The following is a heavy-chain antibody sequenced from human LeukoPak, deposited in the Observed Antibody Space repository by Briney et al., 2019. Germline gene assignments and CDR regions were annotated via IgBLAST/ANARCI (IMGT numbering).Heavy chain of an antibody. V-gene: IGHV3-48*03. CDR2: ISNSGRTR. CDR1: GFTFSSYE. Sequence: PGGSLRLSCAASGFTFSSYEMNWVRQAPGKGLEWVSYISNSGRTRYYPGSVKGRFTISRDNSKNTLYLQMNSLRAEDTAVYYCARRQYSSGWPFDYWGQGTLVTVSS. J-gene: IGHJ4*02. D-gene: IGHD6-19*01. CDR3: ARRQYSSGWPFDY.